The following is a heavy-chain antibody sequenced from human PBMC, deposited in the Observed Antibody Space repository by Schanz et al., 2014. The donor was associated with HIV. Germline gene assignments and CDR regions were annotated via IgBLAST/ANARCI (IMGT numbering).Heavy chain of an antibody. CDR2: MRGSDDST. V-gene: IGHV3-23*04. D-gene: IGHD6-19*01. CDR1: GLTFDDYA. J-gene: IGHJ4*02. CDR3: AKTSYGWYFDY. Sequence: EEYLVESGGGLVQPGGSLRLSCAASGLTFDDYAMSWVRQAPGKGLEWVSGMRGSDDSTFYADSVKGRFTISRDNSKNTLYFQMNSLRAEDTAIYYCAKTSYGWYFDYWGQGTLVTVSS.